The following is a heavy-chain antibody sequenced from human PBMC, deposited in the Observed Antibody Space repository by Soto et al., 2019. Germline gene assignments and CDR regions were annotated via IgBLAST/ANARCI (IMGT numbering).Heavy chain of an antibody. J-gene: IGHJ4*02. D-gene: IGHD3-16*01. Sequence: QVQLVESGGGVVQPGRSLRLSWAASGFTFSSYAMHWVRQAPGKGLEWVAVISYVGSNKYYADSVKGRFTISKDNSKNTLYLRINSLRADDTAVYYWARDYEGDYFDFWGQGTLVTVSS. CDR3: ARDYEGDYFDF. CDR2: ISYVGSNK. CDR1: GFTFSSYA. V-gene: IGHV3-30-3*01.